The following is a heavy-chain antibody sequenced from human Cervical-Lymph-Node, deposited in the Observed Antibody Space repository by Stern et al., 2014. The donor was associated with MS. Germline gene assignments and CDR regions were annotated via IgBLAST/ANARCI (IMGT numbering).Heavy chain of an antibody. V-gene: IGHV1-69*06. D-gene: IGHD1-26*01. Sequence: QVQLGQSGAEVKKPGSSVKVSCKASGGSFSGYAISWVRQAPGQGLEWLGRIIPLFGTSNYAQKFQGRVTITADRSTNTAYMELSSLRTEDTAIYYCARGETPIPSYGMDVWGQGTTVTVSS. CDR3: ARGETPIPSYGMDV. J-gene: IGHJ6*02. CDR2: IIPLFGTS. CDR1: GGSFSGYA.